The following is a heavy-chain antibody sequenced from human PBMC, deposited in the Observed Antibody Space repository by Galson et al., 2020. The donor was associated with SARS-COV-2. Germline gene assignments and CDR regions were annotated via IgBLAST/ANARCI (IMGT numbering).Heavy chain of an antibody. CDR3: ARGNSHWVTIFGVIIGSCGMDV. V-gene: IGHV4-61*02. D-gene: IGHD3-3*01. J-gene: IGHJ6*02. CDR2: IYKNGNT. Sequence: SETLSLTCTVSGGSISSGPYYWSWIRQPAGKGLEWIGRIYKNGNTDYNPPLKRQVTISVDTSKNQFSLKLNSVTAADTAVYYCARGNSHWVTIFGVIIGSCGMDVWGQGTTVTVSS. CDR1: GGSISSGPYY.